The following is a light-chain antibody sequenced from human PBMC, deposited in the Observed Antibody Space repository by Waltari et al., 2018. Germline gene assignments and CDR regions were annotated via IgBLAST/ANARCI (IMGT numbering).Light chain of an antibody. Sequence: DIQMTQSPSSLSASVVDTVTITCRASQGISSYLNWFHQKPGKAPKLLIYAATTLQSGVPSRFSGSGSGTEFTLTISSLQPEDFAAYYCLQHNSSPYSFGQGTKVEIK. CDR2: AAT. CDR1: QGISSY. CDR3: LQHNSSPYS. V-gene: IGKV1-17*01. J-gene: IGKJ2*03.